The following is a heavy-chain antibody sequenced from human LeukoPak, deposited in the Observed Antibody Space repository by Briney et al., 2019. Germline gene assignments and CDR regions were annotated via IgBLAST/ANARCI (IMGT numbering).Heavy chain of an antibody. CDR2: ISSSSSTI. J-gene: IGHJ4*02. V-gene: IGHV3-48*01. CDR3: ARVSSQAFDY. Sequence: GGSLRLSCAASGFTFSSYSMNWVRQAPGKGLEWVSYISSSSSTIYYADSVKGRFTISRDNAKNSLYLQMNSLRAEDTAVYYCARVSSQAFDYWGQGTLVTVSS. CDR1: GFTFSSYS.